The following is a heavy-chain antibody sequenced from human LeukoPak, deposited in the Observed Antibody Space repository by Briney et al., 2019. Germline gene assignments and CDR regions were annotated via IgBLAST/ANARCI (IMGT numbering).Heavy chain of an antibody. Sequence: PSETLSLTCTVSGGSISSYYWSWVRQPPGKGLQWIGYIYYSGRTNYNPSLNSRPTISVDTSKNQVFLKVGSVTVEDAAVYLCARVVGGVGDAFDIWGQGTMVTVSS. V-gene: IGHV4-59*01. J-gene: IGHJ3*02. CDR1: GGSISSYY. CDR2: IYYSGRT. CDR3: ARVVGGVGDAFDI. D-gene: IGHD1-26*01.